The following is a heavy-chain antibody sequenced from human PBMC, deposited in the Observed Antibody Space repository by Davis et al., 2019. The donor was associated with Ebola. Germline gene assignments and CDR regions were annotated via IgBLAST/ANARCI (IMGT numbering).Heavy chain of an antibody. Sequence: AASVKVSCKASDYTFTSYGISWVRQAPGQGLEWMGWISAYNGNTNYAQKLQGRVTMTTDTSTRTAYMELRSLRSDDMAVYYCARVPRITIFGVVTPNYYYYMDVWGKGTTVTVSS. CDR2: ISAYNGNT. V-gene: IGHV1-18*03. D-gene: IGHD3-3*01. CDR1: DYTFTSYG. J-gene: IGHJ6*03. CDR3: ARVPRITIFGVVTPNYYYYMDV.